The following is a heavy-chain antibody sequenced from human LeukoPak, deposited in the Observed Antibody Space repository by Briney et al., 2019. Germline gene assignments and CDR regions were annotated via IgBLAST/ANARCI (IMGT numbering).Heavy chain of an antibody. CDR1: GGSISSSSYY. J-gene: IGHJ6*03. CDR3: ASEVGATWGHYYYYYMDV. D-gene: IGHD1-26*01. CDR2: IYYSGST. V-gene: IGHV4-39*01. Sequence: SETLSLTCTVSGGSISSSSYYWGWIRQPPGKGLEWIGSIYYSGSTYYNPSLKSRVTISVDTSKNQFSLKLSSVTAADTAVYYCASEVGATWGHYYYYYMDVWGKGTTVTVSS.